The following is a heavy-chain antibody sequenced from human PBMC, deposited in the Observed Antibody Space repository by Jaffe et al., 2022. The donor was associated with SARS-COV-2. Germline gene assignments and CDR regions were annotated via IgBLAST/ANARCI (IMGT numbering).Heavy chain of an antibody. D-gene: IGHD3-22*01. CDR3: AKAESSGGHSNGFWYVRYFDT. CDR1: GFSFSAYG. J-gene: IGHJ5*02. Sequence: QVQLVESGGGVVPPGMSPRLSCAASGFSFSAYGMHWVRQAPGKGLEWVAAIANDGGEVMYADSVKARFTISRDNSKNTLYLQMDSLRPDDTAIYYCAKAESSGGHSNGFWYVRYFDTWGQGTLVTVS. V-gene: IGHV3-30*18. CDR2: IANDGGEV.